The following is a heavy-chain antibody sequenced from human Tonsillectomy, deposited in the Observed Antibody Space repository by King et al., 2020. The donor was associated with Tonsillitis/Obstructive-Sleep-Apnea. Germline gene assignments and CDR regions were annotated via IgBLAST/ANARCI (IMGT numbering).Heavy chain of an antibody. D-gene: IGHD1-7*01. V-gene: IGHV3-9*01. CDR1: GFTFDDYA. Sequence: QLVQSGGGLVQPGRSLRISCAASGFTFDDYAMHWVRQAPGKGVEWVAGISWIRGSIGYEDSVKGRFTIFRDNAKNTLYVKMNSLRAEDTALYYGAKWVNAGTTYLSWEFDYWGQGTLVTVSS. J-gene: IGHJ4*02. CDR2: ISWIRGSI. CDR3: AKWVNAGTTYLSWEFDY.